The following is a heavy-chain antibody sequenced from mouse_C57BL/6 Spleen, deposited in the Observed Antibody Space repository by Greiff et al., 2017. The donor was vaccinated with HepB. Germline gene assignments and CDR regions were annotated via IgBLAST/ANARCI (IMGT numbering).Heavy chain of an antibody. D-gene: IGHD2-3*01. CDR3: ARLSYDGYVDY. V-gene: IGHV5-6*01. CDR2: ISSGGSYT. J-gene: IGHJ2*01. Sequence: EVMLVESGGDLVKPGGSLKLSCAASGFTFSSYGMSWVRQTPDKRLEWVATISSGGSYTYYPDSVKGRFTISRDNAKNTLYLQLSSLKSEDTAMYDCARLSYDGYVDYWGQGTTLTVSS. CDR1: GFTFSSYG.